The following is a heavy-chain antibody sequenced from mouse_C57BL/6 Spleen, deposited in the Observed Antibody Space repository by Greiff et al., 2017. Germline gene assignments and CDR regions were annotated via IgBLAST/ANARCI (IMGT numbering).Heavy chain of an antibody. CDR1: GFSLSTFGLG. J-gene: IGHJ2*01. Sequence: QVTLKVSGPGILQPSQTLSLTCSFSGFSLSTFGLGVGWIRQPSGKGLEWLAHIWWDDDKYYNPALKRRLTISKDTSKNQVFLKIANVDTADTATYYCARMMGNPPGTRGYYFDYWGQGTTLTVSS. CDR3: ARMMGNPPGTRGYYFDY. CDR2: IWWDDDK. V-gene: IGHV8-8*01. D-gene: IGHD4-1*01.